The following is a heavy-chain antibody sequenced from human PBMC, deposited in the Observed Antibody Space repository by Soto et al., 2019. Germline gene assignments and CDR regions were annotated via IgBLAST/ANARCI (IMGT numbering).Heavy chain of an antibody. CDR3: GRDGGYSEDY. Sequence: QVQLVQSGAEVKKPGASVKVSCKASGYTFTSYGISWVRQAPGQGLEWMGWISAYNGNTNYAQKLQGGGTMTADASTSAAYVELRSLRSDVTAVCYSGRDGGYSEDYWGQGTLVNVAS. CDR2: ISAYNGNT. CDR1: GYTFTSYG. J-gene: IGHJ4*02. D-gene: IGHD5-12*01. V-gene: IGHV1-18*01.